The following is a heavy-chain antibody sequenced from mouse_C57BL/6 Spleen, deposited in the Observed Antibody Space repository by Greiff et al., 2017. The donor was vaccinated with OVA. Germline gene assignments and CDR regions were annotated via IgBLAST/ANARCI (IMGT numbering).Heavy chain of an antibody. Sequence: EVQGVESGPELVKPGASVKIPCKASGYTFTDYNMDWVKQSHGKSLEWIGDINPNNGGTIYNKKFKGKATLTVDKSSSTAYMELRSLTSEDTAVYYCARPYYYGSSYWYFDVWGTGTTVTVSS. V-gene: IGHV1-18*01. CDR3: ARPYYYGSSYWYFDV. CDR1: GYTFTDYN. CDR2: INPNNGGT. J-gene: IGHJ1*03. D-gene: IGHD1-1*01.